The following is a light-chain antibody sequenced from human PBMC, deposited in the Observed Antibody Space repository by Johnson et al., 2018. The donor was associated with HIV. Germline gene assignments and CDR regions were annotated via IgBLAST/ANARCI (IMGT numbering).Light chain of an antibody. V-gene: IGLV1-51*01. Sequence: QSVLTQPPSVSAAPGQKVTISCSGSSSNIGNNYVSWYQQLPGTAPKLLIYDNNKRPSGIPDRFSGSKSGTSATLGITGLQPGDEADYYCGTWDSSRGSGLYVFGTGTEVTVL. CDR1: SSNIGNNY. CDR2: DNN. J-gene: IGLJ1*01. CDR3: GTWDSSRGSGLYV.